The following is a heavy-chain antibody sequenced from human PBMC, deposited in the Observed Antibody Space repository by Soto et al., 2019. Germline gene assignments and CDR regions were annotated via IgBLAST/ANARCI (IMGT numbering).Heavy chain of an antibody. CDR2: INSDGSST. V-gene: IGHV3-74*01. D-gene: IGHD2-15*01. Sequence: EVQLVESGGGLVQPGGCLRLSCEASGFTFSSYWMHWVRQAPGKGLVWVSRINSDGSSTSYADSVKGRFTISRDNAKNTLYLQMNSLRAEDTAVYYCVRTSLVVAAATREDYWGQGTLVTVSS. CDR3: VRTSLVVAAATREDY. J-gene: IGHJ4*02. CDR1: GFTFSSYW.